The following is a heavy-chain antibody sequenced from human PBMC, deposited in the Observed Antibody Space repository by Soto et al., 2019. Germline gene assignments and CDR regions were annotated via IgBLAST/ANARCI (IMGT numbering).Heavy chain of an antibody. Sequence: PSETLSLTCTVSGGSISSSSYYWGWIRQPPGKGLEWIGSIYYSGSTYYNPSLKSRVTISVDTSKNQFSLKLSSVTAADTAVYYCARHITMVRGVRNNWFDPWGQGTLVTVSS. D-gene: IGHD3-10*01. CDR3: ARHITMVRGVRNNWFDP. CDR1: GGSISSSSYY. V-gene: IGHV4-39*01. J-gene: IGHJ5*02. CDR2: IYYSGST.